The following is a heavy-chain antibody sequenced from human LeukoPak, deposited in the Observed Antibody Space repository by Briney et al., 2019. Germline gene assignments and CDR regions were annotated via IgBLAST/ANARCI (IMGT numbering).Heavy chain of an antibody. CDR3: ARGYCSSGNCPSFDY. CDR2: IYYSGST. Sequence: SETLSLTCTVSGGSISSGDYYWSWIRQPPGKGLEWIGYIYYSGSTYYNPSLKSRVTISVDTSKNQFSLKLSSVTAADTAVYYCARGYCSSGNCPSFDYWGQGTLVTVSS. CDR1: GGSISSGDYY. J-gene: IGHJ4*02. D-gene: IGHD2-15*01. V-gene: IGHV4-30-4*01.